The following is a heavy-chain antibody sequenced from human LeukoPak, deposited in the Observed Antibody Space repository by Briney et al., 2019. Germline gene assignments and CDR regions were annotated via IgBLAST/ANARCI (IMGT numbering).Heavy chain of an antibody. D-gene: IGHD1-1*01. V-gene: IGHV3-30*18. J-gene: IGHJ4*02. CDR1: GFTFSNYG. CDR3: VKGLVQTTMSYSVDY. Sequence: PGGSLRPSCAASGFTFSNYGMHWVRQTPGKGLEWVALISSDGSKNIYADSVKGRFTISRDNSKNTVYLQMNSLRAEDTAVYYCVKGLVQTTMSYSVDYWGQGALVTVSS. CDR2: ISSDGSKN.